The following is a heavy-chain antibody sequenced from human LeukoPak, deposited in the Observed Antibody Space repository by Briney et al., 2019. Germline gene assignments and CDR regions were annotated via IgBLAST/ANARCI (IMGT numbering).Heavy chain of an antibody. V-gene: IGHV3-48*02. Sequence: GGSLRLSCAASGFSFSTYSTNWVRQAPGKGLEWVSYITSSSSTIYYADSVRGRFTISRDNAKNSLYLQMNSLRDEDTAVYYCARVDWMIGAFDIWGQGTMVTVSS. D-gene: IGHD3-22*01. CDR1: GFSFSTYS. J-gene: IGHJ3*02. CDR3: ARVDWMIGAFDI. CDR2: ITSSSSTI.